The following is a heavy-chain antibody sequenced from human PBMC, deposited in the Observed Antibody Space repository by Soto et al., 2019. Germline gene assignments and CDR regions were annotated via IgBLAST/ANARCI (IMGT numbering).Heavy chain of an antibody. D-gene: IGHD1-26*01. Sequence: QVQLVQSGAEVKKPGASVKVSCKAYGYNFMRYGFTWVRQAPGQGLEWMGWINVDNGETKYPQKIQGRVTMTTDTSTSPVYMELRSLTSDDTAVYYCARWISGGYSDWFDPWGHGTLVTVSS. CDR3: ARWISGGYSDWFDP. J-gene: IGHJ5*02. CDR1: GYNFMRYG. CDR2: INVDNGET. V-gene: IGHV1-18*04.